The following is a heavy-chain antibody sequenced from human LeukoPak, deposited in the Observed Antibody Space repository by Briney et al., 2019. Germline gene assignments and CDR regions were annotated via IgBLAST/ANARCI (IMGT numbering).Heavy chain of an antibody. Sequence: GGSLRLSCAASGFTFSAYGMHWVRQAPGKGLEWVAIISYDGSNKYYPDSVKGRFTISRDDSKNTLYLQMNSLRTEDTAVYYCANYGDYYYFYYWGQGTLVTVSS. J-gene: IGHJ4*02. CDR1: GFTFSAYG. CDR2: ISYDGSNK. D-gene: IGHD4-17*01. CDR3: ANYGDYYYFYY. V-gene: IGHV3-30*18.